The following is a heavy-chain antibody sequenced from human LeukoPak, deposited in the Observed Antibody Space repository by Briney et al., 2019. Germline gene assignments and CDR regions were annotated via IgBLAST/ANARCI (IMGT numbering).Heavy chain of an antibody. CDR1: GGSITSDGHY. J-gene: IGHJ4*02. CDR3: ARRRAGSDYNDY. CDR2: IYYSGST. Sequence: SETLSLTCNVSGGSITSDGHYWDWIRQPPGKGLEWIGTIYYSGSTNYNPSLKSRVTTSIDTSKDQFSLKLTSVTAADTAVYFCARRRAGSDYNDYWGQGTLVTVSS. V-gene: IGHV4-39*01. D-gene: IGHD4-11*01.